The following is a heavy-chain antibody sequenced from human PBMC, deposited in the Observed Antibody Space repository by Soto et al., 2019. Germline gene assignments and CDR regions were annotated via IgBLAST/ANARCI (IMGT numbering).Heavy chain of an antibody. CDR2: ISGSGDIT. D-gene: IGHD2-15*01. CDR1: GFTFSSYA. J-gene: IGHJ4*02. CDR3: AKGDAHGGNSLLFDN. V-gene: IGHV3-23*01. Sequence: PGGSLRLSCAASGFTFSSYAMNWVRQAPGKGLEWVSVISGSGDITYYADSVKGRFTISRDNSNNMLHLQMNSLRAEDTALYYCAKGDAHGGNSLLFDNWGQGTLVTVSS.